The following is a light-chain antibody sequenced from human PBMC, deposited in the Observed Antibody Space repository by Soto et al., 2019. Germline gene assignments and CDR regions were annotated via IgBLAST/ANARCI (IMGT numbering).Light chain of an antibody. V-gene: IGKV1-6*01. CDR2: GAS. Sequence: AIQVTQSPSSLSASVGDRVTITCRSSQDIRNYLGWYQQKPGKAPQLLIYGASSLQRGVSSRFSGSGFGTDFTLTISSLQPDDFATYYCQQYNSYSWTFGQGTKVDNK. CDR3: QQYNSYSWT. J-gene: IGKJ1*01. CDR1: QDIRNY.